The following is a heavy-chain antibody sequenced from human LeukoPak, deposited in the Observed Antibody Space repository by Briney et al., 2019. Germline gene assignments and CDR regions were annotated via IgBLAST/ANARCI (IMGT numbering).Heavy chain of an antibody. CDR3: ARGRNYDYVWGSYRYDYFDY. V-gene: IGHV1-18*01. CDR1: GYTFTSYG. D-gene: IGHD3-16*02. Sequence: ASVKVSCKASGYTFTSYGISWVRQAPGQGLEWMGWISAYNGNTNYAQELQGRVTMTTDTSTSTAYMELRSLRSDDTAVYYCARGRNYDYVWGSYRYDYFDYWGQGTLVTVSS. CDR2: ISAYNGNT. J-gene: IGHJ4*02.